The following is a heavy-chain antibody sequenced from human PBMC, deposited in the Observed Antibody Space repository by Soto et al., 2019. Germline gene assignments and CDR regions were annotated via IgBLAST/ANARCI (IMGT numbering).Heavy chain of an antibody. CDR3: ARARGAIFGVVGDFDY. CDR1: GGSISSGGYY. V-gene: IGHV4-31*03. J-gene: IGHJ4*02. D-gene: IGHD3-3*01. Sequence: SETLSLTCTVSGGSISSGGYYWSWIRQHPGKGLEWIGYIYYSGSTYYNPSLKSRVTISVDTSKNQFSLKLSSVTAADTAVYYCARARGAIFGVVGDFDYWGQGTLVTVSS. CDR2: IYYSGST.